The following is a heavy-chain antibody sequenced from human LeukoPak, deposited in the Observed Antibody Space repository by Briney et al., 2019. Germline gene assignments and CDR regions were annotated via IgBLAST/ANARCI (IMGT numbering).Heavy chain of an antibody. V-gene: IGHV1-8*01. J-gene: IGHJ4*02. CDR1: AYTFTSYE. CDR2: MNPNSGDT. Sequence: ASVKVSCKTSAYTFTSYEINWVRQASGQGLEWMGWMNPNSGDTGYAQKFQGRVTMTRDPSINTAYVELSSLTSEDTAVYYCARGHGPGGTRWPNLDYWGQGTLITVSA. D-gene: IGHD4-23*01. CDR3: ARGHGPGGTRWPNLDY.